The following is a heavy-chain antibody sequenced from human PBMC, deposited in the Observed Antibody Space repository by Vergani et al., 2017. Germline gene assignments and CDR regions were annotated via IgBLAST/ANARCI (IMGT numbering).Heavy chain of an antibody. CDR3: ASPWKVG. J-gene: IGHJ4*02. D-gene: IGHD1-1*01. Sequence: QVQLQESGPGLVKPSQTLSLTCTVSGGSISSGSYYWSWIRQPAGKGLEWIGRIYTSGSTNYNPSLKSRVTISVDTSKNQFSLKLSSVTAADTAVYYCASPWKVGWGQGTLVTVSS. CDR1: GGSISSGSYY. CDR2: IYTSGST. V-gene: IGHV4-61*02.